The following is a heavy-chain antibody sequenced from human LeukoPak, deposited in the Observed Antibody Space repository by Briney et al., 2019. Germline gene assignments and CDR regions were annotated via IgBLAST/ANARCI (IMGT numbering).Heavy chain of an antibody. CDR2: IRDDGSNI. J-gene: IGHJ4*02. D-gene: IGHD4-17*01. CDR3: AKDPHYGDYAELDY. V-gene: IGHV3-30*02. CDR1: GFTFRSYW. Sequence: GGSLRLSCAASGFTFRSYWMSWVRQAPGKGLEWVTFIRDDGSNIYYADSVKGRFTISRDNSKNTLYLQMNSLRAEDTAVYYCAKDPHYGDYAELDYWGQGTLVTVSS.